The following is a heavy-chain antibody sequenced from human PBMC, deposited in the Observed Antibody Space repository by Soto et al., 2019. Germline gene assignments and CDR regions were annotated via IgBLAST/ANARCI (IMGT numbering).Heavy chain of an antibody. J-gene: IGHJ3*02. V-gene: IGHV3-33*01. D-gene: IGHD2-15*01. Sequence: QVQLVESGGGVVQPGRSLRLSCAASGFTFGIYGMHWVRQAPGKGLEWVAVIWYDGSIKYHADSVKGRFTISRDNSTNTVYLQMNSLRDEETAVYYCARATSGSFDALDMWGQGTMVTVSS. CDR3: ARATSGSFDALDM. CDR2: IWYDGSIK. CDR1: GFTFGIYG.